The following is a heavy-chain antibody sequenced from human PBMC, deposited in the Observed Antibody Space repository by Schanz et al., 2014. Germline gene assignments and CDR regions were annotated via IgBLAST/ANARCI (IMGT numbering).Heavy chain of an antibody. CDR2: ISGSGGST. D-gene: IGHD3-22*01. CDR3: AKDPSHGDYDDYFDY. CDR1: GFTFSTYA. Sequence: EVQLLDSGGGLVQPGGSLRLSCAASGFTFSTYAMSWVRQAPGKGLEWVSAISGSGGSTYYADSVKGRFTISRDNSKNTLYQQMTSLRAEDTAVYYCAKDPSHGDYDDYFDYWGQGTLVTVSS. V-gene: IGHV3-23*01. J-gene: IGHJ4*02.